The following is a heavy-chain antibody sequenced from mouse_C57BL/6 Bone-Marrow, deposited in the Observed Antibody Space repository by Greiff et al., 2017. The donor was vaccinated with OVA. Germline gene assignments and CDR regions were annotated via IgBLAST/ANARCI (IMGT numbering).Heavy chain of an antibody. V-gene: IGHV1-69*01. CDR2: IDPSGSYT. J-gene: IGHJ3*01. CDR1: GYTFTSYW. Sequence: QVQLQQPGAELVMPGASVKLSCKASGYTFTSYWMHWVKQRPGQGLEWIGEIDPSGSYTNYNEKFKGKSTLTVDKSSSTAYMQLSSLKSEDSAVDDGARGGYGKDPLGYWGQGTLVTVS. D-gene: IGHD2-1*01. CDR3: ARGGYGKDPLGY.